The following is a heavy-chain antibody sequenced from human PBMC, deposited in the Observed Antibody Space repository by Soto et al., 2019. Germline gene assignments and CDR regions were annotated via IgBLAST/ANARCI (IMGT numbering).Heavy chain of an antibody. V-gene: IGHV3-23*01. CDR1: GFTFSSYA. D-gene: IGHD1-26*01. CDR3: AKAVLFIVGASEIPKEEYFQH. CDR2: ISGSGGST. Sequence: PGGSLRLSCAASGFTFSSYAMSWVRQAPGKGLEWVSAISGSGGSTYYADSVKGRSTISRDNSKNTLYLQMNSLRAEDTAVYYCAKAVLFIVGASEIPKEEYFQHWGQGTLVTVSS. J-gene: IGHJ1*01.